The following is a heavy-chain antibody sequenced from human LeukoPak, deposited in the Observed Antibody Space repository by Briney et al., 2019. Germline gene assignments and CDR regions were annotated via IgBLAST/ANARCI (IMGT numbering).Heavy chain of an antibody. D-gene: IGHD2-15*01. V-gene: IGHV4-39*01. CDR3: ARLPSRVVVVAATRGAFDY. Sequence: SETLSLTCTVSGGSISSSSYYWGWIRQPPGKGLEWIGSIYYSGSTYYNPSLKSRVTISVGTSKNQFSLKLSSVTAADTAVYYCARLPSRVVVVAATRGAFDYWGQGTLVTVSS. J-gene: IGHJ4*02. CDR2: IYYSGST. CDR1: GGSISSSSYY.